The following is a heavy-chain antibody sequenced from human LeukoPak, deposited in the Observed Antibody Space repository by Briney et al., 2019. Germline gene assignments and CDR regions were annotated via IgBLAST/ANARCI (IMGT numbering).Heavy chain of an antibody. CDR3: ARGRSRWSRYLDAFDI. CDR1: GFTFSSYW. D-gene: IGHD3-3*01. J-gene: IGHJ3*02. Sequence: PGGSLRLSSAASGFTFSSYWMSWVRQAPGKGLEWVANIKQDGSEKYYVDSVKGRFTISRDNAKNSLYLQMNSLRAEDTAVYYCARGRSRWSRYLDAFDIWGQGTMVTVSS. CDR2: IKQDGSEK. V-gene: IGHV3-7*01.